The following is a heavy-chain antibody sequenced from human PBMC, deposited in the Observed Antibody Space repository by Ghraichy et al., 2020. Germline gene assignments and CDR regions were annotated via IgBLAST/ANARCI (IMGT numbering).Heavy chain of an antibody. D-gene: IGHD6-13*01. CDR2: ISSSSSDI. V-gene: IGHV3-21*01. J-gene: IGHJ6*02. Sequence: GGSLRLSCAASGFTFSNYSMNWVRQAPGKGLEWVSSISSSSSDIYYADSVKGRFTISRDNAKNSLYLQMNSLRAEDTAVYYCARGISEQLPHYYYYGMDVWGQGTTVIVSS. CDR3: ARGISEQLPHYYYYGMDV. CDR1: GFTFSNYS.